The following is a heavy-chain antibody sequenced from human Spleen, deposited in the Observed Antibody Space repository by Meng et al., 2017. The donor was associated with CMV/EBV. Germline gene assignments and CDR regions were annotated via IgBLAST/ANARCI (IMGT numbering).Heavy chain of an antibody. J-gene: IGHJ3*02. CDR2: ISSISSPI. CDR1: GLTFSSST. V-gene: IGHV3-48*04. D-gene: IGHD2-2*02. Sequence: GESLKISCAASGLTFSSSTMNWVRQAPGKGLEWISYISSISSPIYYADSVKGRFTISRDNARNSLYLQMNSLRAEDTAVYYCARNLRVPAAISAAFDIWGQGTVVTVSS. CDR3: ARNLRVPAAISAAFDI.